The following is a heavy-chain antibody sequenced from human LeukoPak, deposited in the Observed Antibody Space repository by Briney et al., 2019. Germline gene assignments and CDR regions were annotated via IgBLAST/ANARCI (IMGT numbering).Heavy chain of an antibody. CDR3: AKDGDFWSNSKSNNYFDY. CDR2: ISLDGYKK. V-gene: IGHV3-30*18. D-gene: IGHD3-3*01. Sequence: PGRSLRLSCVASGFTFSTYGMHWIRQAPGKGLEWVAVISLDGYKKYYADSVKGRFTVSRDNSKNTLYLQMNSLRAEDTAVYFCAKDGDFWSNSKSNNYFDYWGQGTPVTVSS. J-gene: IGHJ4*02. CDR1: GFTFSTYG.